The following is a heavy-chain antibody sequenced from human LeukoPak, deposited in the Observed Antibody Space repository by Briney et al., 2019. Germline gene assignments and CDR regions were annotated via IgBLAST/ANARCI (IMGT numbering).Heavy chain of an antibody. D-gene: IGHD1-26*01. CDR3: ARGGGIVGATYYYYYMDV. CDR1: GFTFSSYW. CDR2: INSDGSST. Sequence: GGSLRLSCAASGFTFSSYWMHWVRQAPGKGLVWVSRINSDGSSTSYADSVKGRFTISRDNAKNTLYPQMNSLRAEDTAVYYCARGGGIVGATYYYYYMDVWGKGTTVTVSS. J-gene: IGHJ6*03. V-gene: IGHV3-74*01.